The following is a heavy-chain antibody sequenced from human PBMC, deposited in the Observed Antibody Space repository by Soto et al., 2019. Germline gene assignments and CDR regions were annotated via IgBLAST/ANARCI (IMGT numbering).Heavy chain of an antibody. J-gene: IGHJ6*02. CDR1: VYIVTTYW. CDR3: ARQRQWLVRGYYYYGIDV. V-gene: IGHV5-51*07. D-gene: IGHD6-19*01. CDR2: IYPGDSDT. Sequence: PWESLKISCKTSVYIVTTYWSGWFHQIPGKGLEWIGIIYPGDSDTRYSPSFQVHFTISADKSISTAYLQWSSLKASDTAMYYCARQRQWLVRGYYYYGIDVWGQGTTVTVS.